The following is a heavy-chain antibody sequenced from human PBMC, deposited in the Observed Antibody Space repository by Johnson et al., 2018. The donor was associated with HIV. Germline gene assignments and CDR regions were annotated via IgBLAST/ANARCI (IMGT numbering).Heavy chain of an antibody. J-gene: IGHJ3*02. CDR3: ARDQHRYYDSSTYLTRHAFDI. Sequence: QVQLVESGGGLVQPGGSLRLSCAASRFTFSSYAMHWVRQAPGKGLEWVAVISYDGSNKYYADSVKGRFTISRDNSKNTLYLQMNSLRAEDTAVYYCARDQHRYYDSSTYLTRHAFDIWGQGTMVTVSS. CDR2: ISYDGSNK. V-gene: IGHV3-30*04. CDR1: RFTFSSYA. D-gene: IGHD3-22*01.